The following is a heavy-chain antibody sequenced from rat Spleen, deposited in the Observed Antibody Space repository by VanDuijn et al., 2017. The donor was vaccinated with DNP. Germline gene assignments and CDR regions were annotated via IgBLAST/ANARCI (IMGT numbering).Heavy chain of an antibody. Sequence: EVQLQESGPGLVKPSQSLSLTCSVTGYSITSNYWAWIRKFPGNKMEWMGYISYSGSTGYSPSLRSRISITRDTSKNQFLLQVNSVTTEDTATYYCARGLNYGGYKYYYWYFDFWGPGTMVTVSS. CDR2: ISYSGST. CDR1: GYSITSNY. CDR3: ARGLNYGGYKYYYWYFDF. V-gene: IGHV3-1*01. D-gene: IGHD1-11*01. J-gene: IGHJ1*01.